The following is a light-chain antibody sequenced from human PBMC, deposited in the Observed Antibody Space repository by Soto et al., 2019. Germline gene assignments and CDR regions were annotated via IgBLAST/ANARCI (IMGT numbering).Light chain of an antibody. CDR1: QSISSS. CDR2: DAS. J-gene: IGKJ1*01. CDR3: QQRSNRPPT. V-gene: IGKV3-11*01. Sequence: EIVLTQSPATLSLSPGERATLSCRASQSISSSLACYQQKPGQAPRLLIYDASSRATGIPARFSGSGSGTDFTLTISSLEPEDFALYYCQQRSNRPPTFGQGTKVDIK.